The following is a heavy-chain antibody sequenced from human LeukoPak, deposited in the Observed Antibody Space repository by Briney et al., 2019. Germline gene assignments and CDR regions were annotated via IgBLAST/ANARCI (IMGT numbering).Heavy chain of an antibody. CDR1: GYTFTDYY. Sequence: ASVKVSCKASGYTFTDYYVHWVQQAPGQGLEWMGRVNPDTGGTNYAQKFQGRVTMTRDTSINTAYMELSRLTPDDTAIYYCARVGPTSYFDYWGQGTLVTDSS. CDR2: VNPDTGGT. V-gene: IGHV1-2*06. CDR3: ARVGPTSYFDY. J-gene: IGHJ4*02.